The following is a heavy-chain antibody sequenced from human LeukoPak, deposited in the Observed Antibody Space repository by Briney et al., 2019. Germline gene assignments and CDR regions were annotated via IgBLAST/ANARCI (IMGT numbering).Heavy chain of an antibody. D-gene: IGHD3-22*01. J-gene: IGHJ4*02. Sequence: VASVKVSCKASGYTFTSYGISWVRQAPGQGLEWMGWISAYNGNTNYAQKLQGRVTMTTDTSTSTAYMELRSLRSDDTAVYYCARVTQGAVTMIVVSYFDYWGQGTLVTVSS. V-gene: IGHV1-18*01. CDR2: ISAYNGNT. CDR3: ARVTQGAVTMIVVSYFDY. CDR1: GYTFTSYG.